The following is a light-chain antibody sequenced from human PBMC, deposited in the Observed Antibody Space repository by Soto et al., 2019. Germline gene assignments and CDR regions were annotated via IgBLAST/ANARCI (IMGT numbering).Light chain of an antibody. CDR1: SGDIGSYNR. J-gene: IGLJ1*01. CDR2: EVT. Sequence: QSVLTQPASVSGSPGQSITISCTGTSGDIGSYNRVSWYQQHPGKAPKLIIYEVTDRPSVVSNRFSGSKSGNTASLTISGLQAEDEAEYCSRSYPNISRRAWVFGTGRKVTV. V-gene: IGLV2-14*01. CDR3: RSYPNISRRAWV.